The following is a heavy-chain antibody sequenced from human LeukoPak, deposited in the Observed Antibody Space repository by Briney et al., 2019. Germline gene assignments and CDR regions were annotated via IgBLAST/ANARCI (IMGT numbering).Heavy chain of an antibody. CDR2: ISGSGVTT. D-gene: IGHD1-26*01. CDR1: GFTFTSYA. CDR3: AKTLVPSGIYNEDYFDY. J-gene: IGHJ4*02. Sequence: GGSLRLSCAVSGFTFTSYAMSWVRQAPGKGLEWVSAISGSGVTTYYADSVKGRFTISRDISNKTLYLQMNSLRVEDTALYYCAKTLVPSGIYNEDYFDYWGQGTLVTVSS. V-gene: IGHV3-23*01.